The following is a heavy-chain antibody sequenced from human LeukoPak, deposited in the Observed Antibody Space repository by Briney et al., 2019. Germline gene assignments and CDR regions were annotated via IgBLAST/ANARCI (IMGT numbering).Heavy chain of an antibody. CDR3: AKRSWDFWSPSEY. Sequence: GGCLRLSCAASGFTCSSYAMSWVRQAPGKGLEWVSAISGSGGSTNYADSVKGRFTSSRDNPKNTLYLQMSSLRAEDTAVYYCAKRSWDFWSPSEYWGQGTLVTVSS. V-gene: IGHV3-23*01. D-gene: IGHD3-3*01. CDR1: GFTCSSYA. J-gene: IGHJ4*02. CDR2: ISGSGGST.